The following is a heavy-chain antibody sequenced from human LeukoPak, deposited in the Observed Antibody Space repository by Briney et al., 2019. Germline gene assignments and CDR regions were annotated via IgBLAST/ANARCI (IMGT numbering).Heavy chain of an antibody. Sequence: GGSLRISGKGSGYSFSTYWISWVRQMPGKGLEWMGRIDPSASYTYYSPSFQGHVTISADKSISTAYLQWSGLKASDTAIYYCARHFYSNSLGYWGQGTLVTVSS. CDR2: IDPSASYT. J-gene: IGHJ4*02. CDR3: ARHFYSNSLGY. V-gene: IGHV5-10-1*01. CDR1: GYSFSTYW. D-gene: IGHD3-3*02.